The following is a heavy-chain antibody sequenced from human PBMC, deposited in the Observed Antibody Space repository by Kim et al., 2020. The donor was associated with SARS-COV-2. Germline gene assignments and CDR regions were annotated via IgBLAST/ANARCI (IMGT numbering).Heavy chain of an antibody. Sequence: SETLSLTCTVSGGSISSYYWSWIRQPPGKGLEWIGYIYYSGSTNYNPSLKSRVTISVDTSKNQFSLKLSSVTAADTAVYYCARFYDSSGYYLFDYWGQGTLVTVSS. CDR3: ARFYDSSGYYLFDY. V-gene: IGHV4-59*01. CDR1: GGSISSYY. J-gene: IGHJ4*02. CDR2: IYYSGST. D-gene: IGHD3-22*01.